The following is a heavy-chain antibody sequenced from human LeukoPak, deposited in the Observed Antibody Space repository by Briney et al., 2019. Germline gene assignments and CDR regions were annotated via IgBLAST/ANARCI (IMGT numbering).Heavy chain of an antibody. D-gene: IGHD3-3*01. CDR1: GGSFSGYY. J-gene: IGHJ4*02. V-gene: IGHV4-34*01. CDR2: INHSGST. CDR3: ARHNRGAIFGVAPFWY. Sequence: SETLSLTCAVYGGSFSGYYWSWIRQPPGKGLEWIGEINHSGSTNYNPSLKSRVTISVDTSKNQFSLKLSSVTAADTAVYYCARHNRGAIFGVAPFWYWGQGTLVTVPS.